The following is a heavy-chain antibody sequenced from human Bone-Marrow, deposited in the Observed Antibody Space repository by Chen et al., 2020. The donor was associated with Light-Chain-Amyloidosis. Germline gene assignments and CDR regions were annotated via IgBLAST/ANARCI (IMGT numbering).Heavy chain of an antibody. Sequence: GWVRQMPGKGLEWMGVIYPDDSDARYSPSFEGQVTISADKSITIAYLQWRSLKASDTAMYYCARRRDGYNFDYWGQGTLVTVSS. CDR3: ARRRDGYNFDY. V-gene: IGHV5-51*01. J-gene: IGHJ4*02. D-gene: IGHD5-12*01. CDR2: IYPDDSDA.